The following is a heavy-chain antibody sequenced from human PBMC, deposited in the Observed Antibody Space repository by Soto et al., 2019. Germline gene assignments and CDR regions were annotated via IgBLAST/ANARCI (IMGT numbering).Heavy chain of an antibody. D-gene: IGHD2-15*01. Sequence: SETLSLTCTVSGGSISSGDYYWSWIRQPPGKGLEWIGYIYYSGSTYYNPSLKSRVTISVETSKNQFSLKLSSVTAADTAVYYCARDLDSGFDDWGQGTLVTVSS. J-gene: IGHJ4*02. CDR3: ARDLDSGFDD. CDR2: IYYSGST. CDR1: GGSISSGDYY. V-gene: IGHV4-30-4*01.